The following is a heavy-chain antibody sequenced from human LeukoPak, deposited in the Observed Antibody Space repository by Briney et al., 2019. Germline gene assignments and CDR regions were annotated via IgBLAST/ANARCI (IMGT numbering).Heavy chain of an antibody. CDR1: GFTFSDYY. J-gene: IGHJ4*02. D-gene: IGHD2-8*01. Sequence: GGSLRLSCAASGFTFSDYYMSWIRQTPGKGPEWVSYISGSGTTMEYAKSVKGRFTISRDNAKDSLYLQMNSLEAEDTAVYYCAKGHTYALIWGQGTLVSLSS. CDR3: AKGHTYALI. V-gene: IGHV3-11*01. CDR2: ISGSGTTM.